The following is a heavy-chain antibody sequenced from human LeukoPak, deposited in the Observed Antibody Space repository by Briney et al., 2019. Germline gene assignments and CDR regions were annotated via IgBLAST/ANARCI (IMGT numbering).Heavy chain of an antibody. D-gene: IGHD6-13*01. J-gene: IGHJ4*02. CDR3: AKDLSNRAAASGD. Sequence: GRSLRLSCAASGFTFSSYGMHWVRQAPGKGLEWVALIWYDGSNKYYADSVKGRFTISRDNSKNTLYLQMNSLRAEDTAVYYCAKDLSNRAAASGDWGQGTLVTVSS. CDR1: GFTFSSYG. V-gene: IGHV3-33*06. CDR2: IWYDGSNK.